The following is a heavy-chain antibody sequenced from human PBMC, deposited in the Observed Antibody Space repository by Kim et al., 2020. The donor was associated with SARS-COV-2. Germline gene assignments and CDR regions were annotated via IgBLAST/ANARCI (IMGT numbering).Heavy chain of an antibody. CDR2: IYSGGST. J-gene: IGHJ4*02. CDR3: VVREKIAVAATRALFDY. Sequence: GGSLRLSCAASGFTVSSNYMSWVRQAPGKGLEWVSVIYSGGSTYYADSVKGRFTISRDNSKNTLYLQMNSLRAEDTAVYYCVVREKIAVAATRALFDYWGQGTLVTVSS. CDR1: GFTVSSNY. D-gene: IGHD6-19*01. V-gene: IGHV3-66*01.